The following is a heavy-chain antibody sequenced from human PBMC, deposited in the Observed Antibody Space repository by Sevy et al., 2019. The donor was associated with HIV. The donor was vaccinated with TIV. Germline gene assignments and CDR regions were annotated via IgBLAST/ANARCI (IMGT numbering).Heavy chain of an antibody. Sequence: GGSLRLSCAASGFTFSDAWMSWVRQAPGKGLEWVARIKSKTDGGTTDYAAPVKGRFTISRDDSKNTLYLQMNSLKTEDTAVYDCTTGFVQWELIPFDYWGQGTLVTVSS. CDR1: GFTFSDAW. CDR3: TTGFVQWELIPFDY. J-gene: IGHJ4*02. V-gene: IGHV3-15*01. CDR2: IKSKTDGGTT. D-gene: IGHD1-26*01.